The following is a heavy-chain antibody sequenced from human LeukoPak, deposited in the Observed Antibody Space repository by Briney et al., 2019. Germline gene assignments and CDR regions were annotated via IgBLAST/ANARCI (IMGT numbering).Heavy chain of an antibody. CDR1: GFTFSSYA. Sequence: GGSLRLSCAASGFTFSSYAMSWVRQAPGKGLEWVSVISGSGGRTCYADSVKGRFTISRDNSRNTVYLQMNSLRAEDTAVYYCAKDRVFDYWGQGTLVTVSS. CDR2: ISGSGGRT. D-gene: IGHD3-10*01. V-gene: IGHV3-23*01. CDR3: AKDRVFDY. J-gene: IGHJ4*02.